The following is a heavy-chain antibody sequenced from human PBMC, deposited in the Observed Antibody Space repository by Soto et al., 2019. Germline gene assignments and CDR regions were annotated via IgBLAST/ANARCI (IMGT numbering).Heavy chain of an antibody. CDR1: GFTFSRYW. J-gene: IGHJ3*02. V-gene: IGHV3-7*01. CDR3: ARGDTPMITGMDSFDI. D-gene: IGHD5-18*01. Sequence: GESLKISCAASGFTFSRYWMNWVRQAPGKGLEWVANIKQDGTEKSYVDSVKGRFTISRDNARNSLYLQMDSLRAEDTAVYFCARGDTPMITGMDSFDIWGQGTMVTVSS. CDR2: IKQDGTEK.